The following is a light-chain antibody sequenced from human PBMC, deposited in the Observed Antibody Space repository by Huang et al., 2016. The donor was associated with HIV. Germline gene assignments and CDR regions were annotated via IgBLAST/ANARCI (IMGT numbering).Light chain of an antibody. CDR1: QGISNF. Sequence: DIQMTQSPSSVSASVGDSVTITCRASQGISNFLAWFHQRLGRAPESLIYGATSLRSGVPSRFSGSGSGTDFNVTVSSLQPEDSATYYCQQYYTYPRTFGQGTKVEI. V-gene: IGKV1-16*01. CDR3: QQYYTYPRT. J-gene: IGKJ1*01. CDR2: GAT.